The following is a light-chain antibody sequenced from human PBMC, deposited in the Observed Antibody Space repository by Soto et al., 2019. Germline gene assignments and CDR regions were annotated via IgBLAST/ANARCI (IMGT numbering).Light chain of an antibody. J-gene: IGKJ1*01. CDR2: AAS. CDR3: QQSYSTPWT. V-gene: IGKV1-39*01. Sequence: DIQMTQSPSSLPASVGDRVTITCRASQSITNYLNWYQQKPGKAPKLLIYAASSLQSGVPSRFSGSESGTDFTLSISSLQPEDFATYYCQQSYSTPWTFGQGTKVEIK. CDR1: QSITNY.